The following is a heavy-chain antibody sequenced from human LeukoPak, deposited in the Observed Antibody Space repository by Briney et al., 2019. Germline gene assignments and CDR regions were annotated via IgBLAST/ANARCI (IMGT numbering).Heavy chain of an antibody. V-gene: IGHV3-21*01. CDR1: GFTFSSYS. CDR3: ARVGATVSYYYMDV. D-gene: IGHD4-17*01. J-gene: IGHJ6*03. Sequence: PGGSLRLSCAASGFTFSSYSMNWVRQAPGKGLEWVSSISSSSSYIYYADSVKGRFTISRDNAKNSLYLQMNSLRAEDTAVYYCARVGATVSYYYMDVWGKGTTVTVSS. CDR2: ISSSSSYI.